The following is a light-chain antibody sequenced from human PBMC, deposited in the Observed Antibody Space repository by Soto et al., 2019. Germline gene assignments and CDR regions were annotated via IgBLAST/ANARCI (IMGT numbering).Light chain of an antibody. CDR3: QKSYSTSWK. V-gene: IGKV1-39*01. CDR1: QSISSY. J-gene: IGKJ1*01. CDR2: AAS. Sequence: DIQMTHSPSSLSASVLYIVTITFRSSQSISSYLNLYQQKPGKAPKLLIYAASSLQSGVPSRFSGSGSGTDFTLTISSLQPEDFATYYCQKSYSTSWKFGQGTKVDIK.